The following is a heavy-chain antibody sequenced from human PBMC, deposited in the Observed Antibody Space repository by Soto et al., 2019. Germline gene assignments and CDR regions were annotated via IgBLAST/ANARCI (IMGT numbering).Heavy chain of an antibody. D-gene: IGHD3-10*01. CDR3: ARDQKLLWFGESKSAFDI. Sequence: GGSLRLSCAASGFTFSSYGMHWVRQAPGKGLEWVAVIWYDGSNKYYADSVKGRFTISRDNSKNTLYLQMNSLRAEDTAVYYCARDQKLLWFGESKSAFDIWGQGTMVTVSS. V-gene: IGHV3-33*01. CDR1: GFTFSSYG. J-gene: IGHJ3*02. CDR2: IWYDGSNK.